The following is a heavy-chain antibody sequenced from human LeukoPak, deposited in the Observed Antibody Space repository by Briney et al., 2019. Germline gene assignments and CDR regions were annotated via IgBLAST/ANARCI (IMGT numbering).Heavy chain of an antibody. CDR3: ARVGGSLGAVDY. CDR1: GGTFSSYA. J-gene: IGHJ4*02. D-gene: IGHD3-10*01. Sequence: ASVKVSCKASGGTFSSYAISWVRQAPGQGLEWMGGIIPIFGTANYAQKLQGRVTMTTDTSTSTAYMELRSLRSDDTAVYHCARVGGSLGAVDYWGQGTLVTVSS. V-gene: IGHV1-69*05. CDR2: IIPIFGTA.